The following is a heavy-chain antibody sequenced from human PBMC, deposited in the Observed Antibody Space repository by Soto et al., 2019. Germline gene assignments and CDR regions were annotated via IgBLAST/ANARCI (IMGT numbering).Heavy chain of an antibody. CDR2: IYPGDSDT. J-gene: IGHJ6*02. D-gene: IGHD5-18*01. CDR1: GYSFTSYW. CDR3: ARHGPYTAMPPRGMDV. V-gene: IGHV5-51*01. Sequence: GESLKISCKGSGYSFTSYWIGWVRQMPGKGLEWMGIIYPGDSDTRYSPSFQGQVTISADKSISTAYLQWSSLKASDTAMYYCARHGPYTAMPPRGMDVWGQGTTVTVSS.